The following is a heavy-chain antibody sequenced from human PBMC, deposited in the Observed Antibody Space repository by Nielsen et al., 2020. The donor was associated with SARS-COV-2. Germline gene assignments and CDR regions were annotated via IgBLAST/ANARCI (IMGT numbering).Heavy chain of an antibody. D-gene: IGHD3-16*01. V-gene: IGHV4-39*01. Sequence: SETLSLTCTVSGGSISSSSYYWGWIRQPPGKGLEWIGSINYSGSTYYKSSLKSRVTISVDTAKNQFSLKLSSVTAADTALYYCARHGDPTWGFRNWFDPWGQGTLVTVSS. J-gene: IGHJ5*02. CDR3: ARHGDPTWGFRNWFDP. CDR2: INYSGST. CDR1: GGSISSSSYY.